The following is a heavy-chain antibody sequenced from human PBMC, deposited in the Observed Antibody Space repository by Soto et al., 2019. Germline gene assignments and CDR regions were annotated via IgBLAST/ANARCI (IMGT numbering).Heavy chain of an antibody. CDR2: ISGDGGST. V-gene: IGHV3-23*01. J-gene: IGHJ3*01. D-gene: IGHD1-26*01. CDR3: ARDGTGVSFDV. CDR1: GLTFSNYA. Sequence: PGGSLRLSCAASGLTFSNYAMSWFRQAPGKGLGWVSAISGDGGSTFYTDSVKGRFTISRDNSENTLYLQMKSLRADDTAVYYCARDGTGVSFDVWGQGTMVTVSS.